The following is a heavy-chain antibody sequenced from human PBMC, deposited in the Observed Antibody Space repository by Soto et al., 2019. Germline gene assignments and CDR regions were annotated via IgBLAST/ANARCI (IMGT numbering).Heavy chain of an antibody. J-gene: IGHJ4*02. CDR2: IKADGSET. CDR3: AKGGHIDF. V-gene: IGHV3-7*03. D-gene: IGHD3-16*01. CDR1: GFSFSTYW. Sequence: PGGSLRLSCAASGFSFSTYWMSWVRQVPGTGLEWVANIKADGSETYYVDSVRGRFTISRDNAKTSLFLQLNSLRAEDTAVYYCAKGGHIDFCGQGTLVTVSS.